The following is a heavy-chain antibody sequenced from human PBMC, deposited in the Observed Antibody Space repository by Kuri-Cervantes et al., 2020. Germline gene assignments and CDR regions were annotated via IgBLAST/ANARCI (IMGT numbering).Heavy chain of an antibody. CDR3: ARVAYHYYAMDV. CDR2: IKQDGSEK. J-gene: IGHJ6*02. V-gene: IGHV3-7*01. CDR1: GFTFSSYW. Sequence: GESLKISCAASGFTFSSYWMSWVRQAPGKGLEWVANIKQDGSEKYYVDSVKGRFTISRDNAKNSLYLQMNSLRAEDTAVYYCARVAYHYYAMDVWGQGTTVTVSS. D-gene: IGHD3-3*02.